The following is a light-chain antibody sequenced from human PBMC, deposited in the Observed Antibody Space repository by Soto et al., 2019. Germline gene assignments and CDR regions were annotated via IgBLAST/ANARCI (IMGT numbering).Light chain of an antibody. V-gene: IGKV1-5*03. CDR1: QTINSY. Sequence: DIQMTQSPSTLSASVGDRVTITCRASQTINSYLAWYQQKSGKAPKLLIYTASTLQSGVPSRFSGSGSGTDFTLTISSLQSEDFATYYCQHYNSYSEAFGQGTKVDIK. J-gene: IGKJ1*01. CDR2: TAS. CDR3: QHYNSYSEA.